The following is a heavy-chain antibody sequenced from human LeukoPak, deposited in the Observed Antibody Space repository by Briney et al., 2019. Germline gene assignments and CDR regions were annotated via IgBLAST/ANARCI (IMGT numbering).Heavy chain of an antibody. D-gene: IGHD6-19*01. Sequence: ASVKVSSKASGYTFTGYYMHWVRQAPGQGLEWMGWINPNSGGTNYAQKFQGRVTMTRETSIRTAYMEMRRLRSDGTAVYYCARGAVRGSGWADCDYWGQGTLVTVSS. CDR1: GYTFTGYY. CDR2: INPNSGGT. J-gene: IGHJ4*02. V-gene: IGHV1-2*02. CDR3: ARGAVRGSGWADCDY.